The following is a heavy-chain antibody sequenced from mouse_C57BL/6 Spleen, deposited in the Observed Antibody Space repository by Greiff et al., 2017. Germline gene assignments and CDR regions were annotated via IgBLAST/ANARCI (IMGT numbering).Heavy chain of an antibody. CDR3: ARGGYGSSYAYYFDY. J-gene: IGHJ2*01. CDR1: GYSFTGYF. V-gene: IGHV1-20*01. D-gene: IGHD1-1*01. Sequence: LVESGPELVKPGDSVKISCKASGYSFTGYFMNWVMQSHGKSLEWIGRINPYNGDTFYNQKFKGKATLTVDKSSSTAHMELRSLTSEDSAVYYCARGGYGSSYAYYFDYWGQGTTLTVSS. CDR2: INPYNGDT.